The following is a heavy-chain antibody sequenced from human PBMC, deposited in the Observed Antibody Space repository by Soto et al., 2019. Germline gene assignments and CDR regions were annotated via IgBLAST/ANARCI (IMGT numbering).Heavy chain of an antibody. CDR2: IHYRGTT. V-gene: IGHV4-31*03. CDR1: GGSITGAYY. Sequence: TLSLTCNVSGGSITGAYYWNWIRQHPGKGLEWIGSIHYRGTTDYNPSLKSRIAISLDRSKNQFALKLSSVTAADTAVYYCARVRDSFGLDVWGQGTTVT. J-gene: IGHJ6*02. D-gene: IGHD2-15*01. CDR3: ARVRDSFGLDV.